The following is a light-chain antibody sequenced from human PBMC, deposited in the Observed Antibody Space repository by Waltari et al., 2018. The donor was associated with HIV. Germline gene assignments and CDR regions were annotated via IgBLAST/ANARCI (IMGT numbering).Light chain of an antibody. Sequence: QSALTQPRSVSGSPGQSASIYCTGTRSDVGGYTYVPWYQQHPGKAPKLMMYDVSKRPSVVPGRLSASKSVNTASLIIFGLLADDEADYHCCSYAGSYTFLVFGGGTKLIVL. CDR2: DVS. J-gene: IGLJ2*01. V-gene: IGLV2-11*01. CDR3: CSYAGSYTFLV. CDR1: RSDVGGYTY.